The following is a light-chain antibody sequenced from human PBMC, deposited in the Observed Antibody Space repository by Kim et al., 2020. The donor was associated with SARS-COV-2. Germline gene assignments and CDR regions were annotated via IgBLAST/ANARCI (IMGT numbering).Light chain of an antibody. CDR1: QSISSY. CDR2: AAS. V-gene: IGKV1-39*01. CDR3: QQSYSNPFT. J-gene: IGKJ4*01. Sequence: DIQMTQSPSSLSASVGDRVTITCRASQSISSYLNWYQQKPGKAPKLLIYAASSLQSGVPSRFSGSGSGTDFTLTISSLQPEEFATYYCQQSYSNPFTFGGGTKVDIK.